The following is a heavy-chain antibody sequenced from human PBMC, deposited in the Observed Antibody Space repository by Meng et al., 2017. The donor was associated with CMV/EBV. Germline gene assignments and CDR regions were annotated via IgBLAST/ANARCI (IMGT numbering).Heavy chain of an antibody. CDR2: INSDGSST. V-gene: IGHV3-74*01. CDR1: GFTFSSYW. J-gene: IGHJ5*02. CDR3: ARTGVFSRGKVVWFDP. D-gene: IGHD1-14*01. Sequence: GGSLRLSCAASGFTFSSYWMHWVRQAPGKGLVWVSRINSDGSSTSYADSVKGRFTISRDNAKNTLYLQMNSLRAENTAVCYCARTGVFSRGKVVWFDPWGRGTLVTVSS.